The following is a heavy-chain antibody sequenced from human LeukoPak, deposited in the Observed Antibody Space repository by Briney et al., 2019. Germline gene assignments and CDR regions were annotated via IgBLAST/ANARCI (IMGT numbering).Heavy chain of an antibody. CDR3: ATKLSSGWYYFDY. CDR1: GGSFSGYY. D-gene: IGHD6-19*01. CDR2: INHSGST. J-gene: IGHJ4*02. Sequence: SETVSLTCAVYGGSFSGYYWSWIRQPPGKGLEWIGEINHSGSTNYNPSLKSRVTISVDTSKNQFSLKLSSVTAADTAVYYCATKLSSGWYYFDYWGQGTLVTVSS. V-gene: IGHV4-34*01.